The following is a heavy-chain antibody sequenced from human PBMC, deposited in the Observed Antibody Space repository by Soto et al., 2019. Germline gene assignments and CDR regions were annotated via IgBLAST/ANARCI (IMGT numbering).Heavy chain of an antibody. CDR3: AAAAGFGLVTAFFEY. CDR2: SYYRGST. V-gene: IGHV4-39*01. CDR1: GGSISSRSHD. D-gene: IGHD3-3*01. Sequence: QLQLQESGPGLVKPSETLSLNCTVSGGSISSRSHDWGWIRQSPGKHLEWIGSSYYRGSTHYNPSLNNCVAISVGTSNNKVSLKLYSVTAVDTAVYYCAAAAGFGLVTAFFEYWCQGILVTVSS. J-gene: IGHJ4*02.